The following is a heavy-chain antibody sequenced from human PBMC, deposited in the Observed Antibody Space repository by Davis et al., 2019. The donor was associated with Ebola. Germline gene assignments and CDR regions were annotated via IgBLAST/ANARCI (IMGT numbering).Heavy chain of an antibody. D-gene: IGHD3-3*01. CDR3: ARARAATYYDFWSGYYGAFDAFDI. V-gene: IGHV1-18*01. CDR2: MNAYNGNT. J-gene: IGHJ3*02. CDR1: GYTFTSYA. Sequence: ASVKVSCKASGYTFTSYAISWVRQAPGQGLEWMGWMNAYNGNTNYAQKLQGRVTMTTDTSTSTAYMELRSLRSDDTAVYYCARARAATYYDFWSGYYGAFDAFDIWGQGTMVTVSS.